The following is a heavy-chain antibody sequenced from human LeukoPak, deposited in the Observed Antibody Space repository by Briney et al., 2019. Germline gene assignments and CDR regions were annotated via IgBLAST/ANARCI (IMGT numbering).Heavy chain of an antibody. CDR1: GCTFSSYA. CDR3: ARGYCSSTSCSHYYNWFDP. V-gene: IGHV1-69*01. CDR2: IIPIFGTA. D-gene: IGHD2-2*01. J-gene: IGHJ5*02. Sequence: GSSLKVSCKASGCTFSSYAISWVRQAPGQGLEWMGGIIPIFGTANYAQKFQGRVTITADESTSTAYMELSSLRSEDTAVYYCARGYCSSTSCSHYYNWFDPWGQGTLVTVSS.